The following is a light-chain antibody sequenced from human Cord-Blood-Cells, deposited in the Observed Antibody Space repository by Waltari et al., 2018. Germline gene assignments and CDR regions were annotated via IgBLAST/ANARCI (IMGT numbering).Light chain of an antibody. CDR2: GNS. CDR3: AAWDDSLSGYV. V-gene: IGLV1-47*01. Sequence: QSVLTQPPSASGTPGQRVTISCSGSSSNIGSNYVYWYQQLPGTAPKLLIYGNSQRPSGVPDRFSGSKSGTSASLAISGLRSEDEADYYCAAWDDSLSGYVLGTGTKVTVL. CDR1: SSNIGSNY. J-gene: IGLJ1*01.